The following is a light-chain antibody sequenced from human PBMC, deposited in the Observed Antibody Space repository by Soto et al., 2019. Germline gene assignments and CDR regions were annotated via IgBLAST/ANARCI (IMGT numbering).Light chain of an antibody. V-gene: IGKV3-15*01. J-gene: IGKJ2*01. CDR1: QSVSSN. CDR3: QQYNNWPQT. Sequence: EIVMTQSPATLSVSPGERATLSCGASQSVSSNLAWYQQKPGQAPRLLIYGASTRATGIPARFSGSGSGTEFTLTVSSLQSEDFAVYYCQQYNNWPQTFGQGTKLEIK. CDR2: GAS.